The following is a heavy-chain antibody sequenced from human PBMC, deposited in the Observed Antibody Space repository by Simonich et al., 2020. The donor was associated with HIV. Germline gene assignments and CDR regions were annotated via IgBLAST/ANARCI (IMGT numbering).Heavy chain of an antibody. D-gene: IGHD6-6*01. J-gene: IGHJ6*02. V-gene: IGHV1-18*01. Sequence: QVQLVQSRAEVKKPGASVKVSCKASGYTFTSYGISWVRQAPGQGLEWMGWISAYNGNTNNAQKLQGRVTLTTDTSTSTAYMELRILRSDDTAVYYCARPSFYSSSSPYYYYGMDVWGQGTTVTVSS. CDR2: ISAYNGNT. CDR3: ARPSFYSSSSPYYYYGMDV. CDR1: GYTFTSYG.